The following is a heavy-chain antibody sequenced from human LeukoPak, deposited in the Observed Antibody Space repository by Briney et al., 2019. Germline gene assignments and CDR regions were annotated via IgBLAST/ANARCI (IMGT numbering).Heavy chain of an antibody. CDR1: GFTFDSYA. D-gene: IGHD6-19*01. J-gene: IGHJ6*02. CDR2: ISGSGRST. CDR3: ARDQARYSSGWYVPYYYGMDV. V-gene: IGHV3-23*01. Sequence: PGGSLRLSCAASGFTFDSYAMSWVRQAPGKGLEWVSTISGSGRSTNFADSVKGRFTISRDNSKNTLYLQMNSLRAEDTAVYYCARDQARYSSGWYVPYYYGMDVWGQGTTVTVSS.